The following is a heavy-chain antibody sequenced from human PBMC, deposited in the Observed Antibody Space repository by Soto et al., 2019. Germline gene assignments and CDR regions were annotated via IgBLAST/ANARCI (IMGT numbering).Heavy chain of an antibody. CDR3: ARGRGYSLIPVVDDAVDV. CDR1: GYSFTGYG. V-gene: IGHV1-18*04. D-gene: IGHD5-12*01. J-gene: IGHJ3*01. Sequence: QVQLVQSGAEVKKPGASVKVSCKASGYSFTGYGINWVRQAPGQGLQWLGRITTYNGDTNYAQNFQGRVTITTDTSTITTYMELRSLRSDDTAVYFCARGRGYSLIPVVDDAVDVWGQGTLVTVSS. CDR2: ITTYNGDT.